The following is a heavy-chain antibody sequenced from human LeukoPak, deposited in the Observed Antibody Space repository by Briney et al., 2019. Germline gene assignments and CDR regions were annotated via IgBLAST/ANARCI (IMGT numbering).Heavy chain of an antibody. V-gene: IGHV4-4*09. CDR3: ARAVGRAAAAGLFDY. Sequence: PSETLSLTHTVSGGYISSYFWSWIRQPPGGRLEWIGYIYSGGNTNYSPSLRSRLTFSVDTYKHQFSLKLRSVTAADTAVYYCARAVGRAAAAGLFDYGGQGTLLTVPS. CDR2: IYSGGNT. CDR1: GGYISSYF. J-gene: IGHJ4*02. D-gene: IGHD6-13*01.